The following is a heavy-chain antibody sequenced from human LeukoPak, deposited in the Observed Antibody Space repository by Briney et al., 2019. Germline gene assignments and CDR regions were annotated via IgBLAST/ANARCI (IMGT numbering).Heavy chain of an antibody. Sequence: GGSLRLSCAASGFTFSSYGMHWVRQAPGKGLEWVAVISYDGSKKFYADSVKGRFTISRDNSKNTLYLQMNSLRAEDTAVYYCTTAVAAGFWGQGTLVTVSS. D-gene: IGHD6-19*01. J-gene: IGHJ4*02. CDR3: TTAVAAGF. CDR1: GFTFSSYG. CDR2: ISYDGSKK. V-gene: IGHV3-30*03.